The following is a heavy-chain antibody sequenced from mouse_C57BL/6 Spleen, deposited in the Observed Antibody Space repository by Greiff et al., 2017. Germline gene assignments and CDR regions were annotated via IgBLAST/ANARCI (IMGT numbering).Heavy chain of an antibody. CDR1: GYSITSGYY. Sequence: ESGPGLVKPSQSLSLTCSVTGYSITSGYYWNWIRQFPGNKLEWMGYISYDGSNNYNPSLKNRITITRDTSKNQFFLKLNSVTTEDTATYYCARGGYDGYYRFAYWGQGTLVTVSA. V-gene: IGHV3-6*01. CDR2: ISYDGSN. CDR3: ARGGYDGYYRFAY. D-gene: IGHD2-3*01. J-gene: IGHJ3*01.